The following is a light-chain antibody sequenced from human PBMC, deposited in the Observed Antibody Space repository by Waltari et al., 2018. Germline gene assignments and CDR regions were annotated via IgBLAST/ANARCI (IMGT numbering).Light chain of an antibody. J-gene: IGKJ1*01. CDR2: DAS. CDR3: QQYNSYEWT. CDR1: HDISDY. V-gene: IGKV1-33*01. Sequence: DIQMTQSPSSLSASVGATVPITCQANHDISDYLNWYQQKPGKAPNLLISDASHLEAGVPSRFSGSGYGTDFTFTISSLQPDDFATYYCQQYNSYEWTFGQGTKVAIK.